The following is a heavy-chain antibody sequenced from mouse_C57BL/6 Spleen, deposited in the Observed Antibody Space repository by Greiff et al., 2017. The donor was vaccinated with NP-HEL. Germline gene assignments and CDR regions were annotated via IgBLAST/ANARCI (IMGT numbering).Heavy chain of an antibody. CDR3: ARAPDDGYYGGYFDY. D-gene: IGHD2-3*01. V-gene: IGHV3-6*01. J-gene: IGHJ2*01. CDR2: ISYDGSN. Sequence: DVQLQESGPGLVKPSQSLSLTCSVTGYSITSGYYWNWIRQFPGNKLEWMGYISYDGSNNYNPSLKNRISITRDTSKNPFFLKLNSVTTEDTATYYCARAPDDGYYGGYFDYWGQGTTLTVSS. CDR1: GYSITSGYY.